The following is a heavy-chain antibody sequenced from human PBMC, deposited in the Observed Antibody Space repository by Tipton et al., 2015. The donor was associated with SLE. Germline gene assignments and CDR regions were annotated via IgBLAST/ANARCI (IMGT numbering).Heavy chain of an antibody. D-gene: IGHD1-26*01. J-gene: IGHJ4*02. CDR1: GGSISGYY. V-gene: IGHV4-59*01. CDR2: IYYSGST. CDR3: ARLDGGATRFDY. Sequence: TLSLTCTVSGGSISGYYWSWIRQPPGKGLEWIGYIYYSGSTNYNPSLKSRVTISVDTSKNQFSLKLSSVTAADTAVYYCARLDGGATRFDYWGQGTLVTVSS.